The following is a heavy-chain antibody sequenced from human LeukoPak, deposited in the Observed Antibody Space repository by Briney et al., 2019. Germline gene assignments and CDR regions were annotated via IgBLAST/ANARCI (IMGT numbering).Heavy chain of an antibody. D-gene: IGHD3-10*01. CDR1: GGSISSNSYY. CDR3: ARPVGGSGSYFYMDV. Sequence: PSGTLSLTCSVSGGSISSNSYYWGWIRQPPGKGLEWIGSFYYSGSTYYNPSLKSRVTISVDTSKNQFSLKLSSVTAADTAVYYCARPVGGSGSYFYMDVWGKGTTVTISS. J-gene: IGHJ6*03. V-gene: IGHV4-39*01. CDR2: FYYSGST.